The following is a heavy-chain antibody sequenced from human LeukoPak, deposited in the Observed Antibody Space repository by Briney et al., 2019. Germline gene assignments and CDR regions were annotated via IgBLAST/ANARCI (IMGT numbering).Heavy chain of an antibody. CDR3: ARDRPVSRLETDFDY. CDR2: INPNSGGT. Sequence: GASVKVSCKASGYTFTGYYMHWVRQAPGQGLEWMGWINPNSGGTDYAQKFQGRVTMTRDTSISTAYMELSSLRSDDTAVYYCARDRPVSRLETDFDYWGQGALVTVSS. CDR1: GYTFTGYY. J-gene: IGHJ4*02. D-gene: IGHD1-1*01. V-gene: IGHV1-2*02.